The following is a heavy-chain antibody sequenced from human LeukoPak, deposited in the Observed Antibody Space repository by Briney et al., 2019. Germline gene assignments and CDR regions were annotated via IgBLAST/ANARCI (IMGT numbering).Heavy chain of an antibody. J-gene: IGHJ6*03. Sequence: PGGSLRLSCAPSGFTVSNNYMSWVRQAPGKGLEWVSVIYTGGSTYYADSVRGRFTISRDNSKNTLYLQMNSLRAEDTAVYYCARACSTSCYYYYYMDVWGKGTTVTVSS. CDR2: IYTGGST. V-gene: IGHV3-53*01. CDR1: GFTVSNNY. D-gene: IGHD2-2*01. CDR3: ARACSTSCYYYYYMDV.